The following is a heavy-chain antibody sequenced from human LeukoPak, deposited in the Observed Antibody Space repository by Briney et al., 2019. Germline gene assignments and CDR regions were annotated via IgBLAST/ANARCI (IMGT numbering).Heavy chain of an antibody. CDR1: GGSISSYY. J-gene: IGHJ6*03. Sequence: SETLSLTCTVSGGSISSYYWSWIRQPAGKGLEWIGRIYTSGSTNYNPSLKSRVTMSVDTSKNQFSLKLSSVTAADTAVYYCARGAVVVVPAAIVGGGYYYYMDVWGKGTTVTVSS. V-gene: IGHV4-4*07. CDR2: IYTSGST. D-gene: IGHD2-2*02. CDR3: ARGAVVVVPAAIVGGGYYYYMDV.